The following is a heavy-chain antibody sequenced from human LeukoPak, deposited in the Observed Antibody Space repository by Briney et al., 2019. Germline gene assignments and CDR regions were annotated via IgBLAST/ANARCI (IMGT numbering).Heavy chain of an antibody. CDR3: AKERDWFDP. CDR2: ISYDGSNQ. V-gene: IGHV3-30*18. CDR1: GFTFTAYG. J-gene: IGHJ5*02. Sequence: GGSLRLSCAASGFTFTAYGMHWVRQAPGKGLEWVTLISYDGSNQYYADSVKGRFTISRDNAKNTLYLQMNSLRAEDTAVYYCAKERDWFDPWGQGTLVTVSS.